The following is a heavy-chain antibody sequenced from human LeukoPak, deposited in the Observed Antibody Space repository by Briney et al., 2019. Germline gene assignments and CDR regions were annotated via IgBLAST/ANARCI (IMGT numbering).Heavy chain of an antibody. D-gene: IGHD6-13*01. CDR2: INWNGGST. V-gene: IGHV3-20*04. CDR3: ARGYSSSWLFDY. Sequence: PGGSLRLSCAASGFTFSSYGMHWVRQAPGKGLEWVSGINWNGGSTGYADSVKGRFTISRDNAKNSLYLQMNSLRAEDTALYYCARGYSSSWLFDYWGQGMLVTVSS. CDR1: GFTFSSYG. J-gene: IGHJ4*02.